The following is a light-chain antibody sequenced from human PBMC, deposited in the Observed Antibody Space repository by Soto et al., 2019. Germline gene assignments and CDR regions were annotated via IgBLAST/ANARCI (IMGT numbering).Light chain of an antibody. J-gene: IGLJ1*01. CDR2: EVS. CDR1: SRDVGGYNY. Sequence: QSVLTQPASVSGSRGQSITISCTGTSRDVGGYNYVSWYQQHPGKAPKLIIYEVSNRPSGVFNRFSGSKSGNTASLIISGLQAEDEADYYCSSYTSDNSHIFGTGTKVTVL. CDR3: SSYTSDNSHI. V-gene: IGLV2-14*01.